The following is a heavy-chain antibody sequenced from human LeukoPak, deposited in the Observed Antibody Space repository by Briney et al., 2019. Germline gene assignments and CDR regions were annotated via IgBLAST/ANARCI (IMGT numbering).Heavy chain of an antibody. Sequence: PGGSLRLSCAASGFTFSSYSMNWVRQAPGKGLEWVSSISSSSSYIYYADSVKGRFTISRDNAKNPLYLQMNSLRAEDTAVYYCASSSPTTITYYFDYWGQGTLVTGSS. J-gene: IGHJ4*02. CDR1: GFTFSSYS. CDR3: ASSSPTTITYYFDY. D-gene: IGHD5-12*01. V-gene: IGHV3-21*01. CDR2: ISSSSSYI.